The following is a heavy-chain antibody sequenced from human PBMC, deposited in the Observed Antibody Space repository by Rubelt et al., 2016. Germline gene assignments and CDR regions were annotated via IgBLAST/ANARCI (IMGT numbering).Heavy chain of an antibody. D-gene: IGHD4-23*01. CDR1: GYTFTSYG. CDR2: INPSGGST. V-gene: IGHV1-46*01. CDR3: ARDVGGNSVLYYFDY. J-gene: IGHJ4*02. Sequence: QVQLVQSGAEVKKPGASVKVSCKASGYTFTSYGISWVRQAPGQGLEWMGIINPSGGSTSYAQKFQGRVTMTRDTSTSTVYMELSSLRSDDTAVYYCARDVGGNSVLYYFDYWGQGTLVTVSS.